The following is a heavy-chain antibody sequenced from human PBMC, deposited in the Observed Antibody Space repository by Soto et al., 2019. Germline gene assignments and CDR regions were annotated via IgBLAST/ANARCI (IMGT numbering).Heavy chain of an antibody. V-gene: IGHV3-23*01. D-gene: IGHD3-22*01. CDR1: GFTFSTYA. CDR3: TFSDSTGSLEF. J-gene: IGHJ4*02. Sequence: GGSLRLSCAASGFTFSTYAMSWVRQAPRKGLEWVSRISGGGGNTKYADSVKGRFTISRDNSKNTVYLQMNSLRVEDTAVYYCTFSDSTGSLEFWGQGTQVTVSS. CDR2: ISGGGGNT.